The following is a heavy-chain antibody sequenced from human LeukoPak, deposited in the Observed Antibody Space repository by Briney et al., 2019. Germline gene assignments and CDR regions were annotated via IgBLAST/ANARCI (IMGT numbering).Heavy chain of an antibody. J-gene: IGHJ4*02. Sequence: GASVKVSCKASGYNFSSYFIHWVRQAPGQGLEWMGIINARSGGTSYAQKFQGRVTRTRDTSTSTVYLELSSLRSEDTAVYYCARDRGGYCSGGSCYFPSYWGQGTRVTVSS. V-gene: IGHV1-46*01. CDR1: GYNFSSYF. CDR3: ARDRGGYCSGGSCYFPSY. CDR2: INARSGGT. D-gene: IGHD2-15*01.